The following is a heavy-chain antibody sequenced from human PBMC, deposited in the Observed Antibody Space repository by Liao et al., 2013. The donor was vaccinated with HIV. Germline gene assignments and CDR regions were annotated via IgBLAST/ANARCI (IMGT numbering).Heavy chain of an antibody. Sequence: QVQLQESGPGLVKPSQTLSLTCTVSGGSISSGSYYWSWIRQPAGKGLEWIGRIYTSGSTNYNPSLKSRVTISVDTSKNQFSLKLSSVTAADTAVYYCAREGCGGDCYSGYYYYYMDVWGKGTTVTVSS. J-gene: IGHJ6*03. CDR2: IYTSGST. V-gene: IGHV4-61*02. CDR1: GGSISSGSYY. CDR3: AREGCGGDCYSGYYYYYMDV. D-gene: IGHD2-21*01.